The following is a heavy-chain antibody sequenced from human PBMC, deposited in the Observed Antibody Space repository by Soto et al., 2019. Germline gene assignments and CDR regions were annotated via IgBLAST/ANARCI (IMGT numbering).Heavy chain of an antibody. Sequence: GGSLRLSCAASGFTFSTYEFNWVRQAPGRGLEWISYISVSGNIIKYAESVKGRFTISRDNAENSLHLHMSNLRVDDTALYFCVRDTMRASAAASLDYWGQGTQV. CDR1: GFTFSTYE. D-gene: IGHD2-2*01. CDR2: ISVSGNII. V-gene: IGHV3-48*03. J-gene: IGHJ4*02. CDR3: VRDTMRASAAASLDY.